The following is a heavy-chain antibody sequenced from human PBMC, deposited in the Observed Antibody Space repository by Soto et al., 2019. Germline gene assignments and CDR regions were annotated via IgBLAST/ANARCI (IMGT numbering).Heavy chain of an antibody. J-gene: IGHJ4*02. V-gene: IGHV1-2*04. CDR3: ARGGWSPDYSSSYDY. Sequence: ASVKVSCKASGYTFTGYYMHWVRQAPGQGLEWMGWINPNSGGTNYAQKFQGWVTMTRDTSISTAYMELSRLRSDDTAVYYCARGGWSPDYSSSYDYWGQGTLVTVSS. CDR2: INPNSGGT. CDR1: GYTFTGYY. D-gene: IGHD6-13*01.